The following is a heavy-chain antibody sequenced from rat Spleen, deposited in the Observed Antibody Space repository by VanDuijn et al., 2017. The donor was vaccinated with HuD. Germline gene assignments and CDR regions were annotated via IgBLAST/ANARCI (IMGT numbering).Heavy chain of an antibody. D-gene: IGHD1-4*01. CDR3: TRPGGYNYYFDY. Sequence: EVQLVESGGGLVQPGRSLKLSCAASGFTFSDSGMAWVRQAPTKGLEWVATISYGDSSGHSSTYYRDSVKGRFTISRDNAKRSLYLQMDSLRSEDTATYYWTRPGGYNYYFDYWGQGVMVTVSA. J-gene: IGHJ2*01. CDR2: ISYGDSSGHSST. V-gene: IGHV5-29*01. CDR1: GFTFSDSG.